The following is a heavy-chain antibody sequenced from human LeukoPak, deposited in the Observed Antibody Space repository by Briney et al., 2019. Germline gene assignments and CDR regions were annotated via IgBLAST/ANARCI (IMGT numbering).Heavy chain of an antibody. CDR2: IDTKTGNP. CDR3: AIHPSDSSGYFSY. J-gene: IGHJ4*02. CDR1: GYTFSSCA. D-gene: IGHD3-22*01. Sequence: ASVKVSCKASGYTFSSCATNWVRQAPGQGLEYMGWIDTKTGNPTYAQGFTGRFVFSLDTSVSTAYLQISSLKAEDTAVYYCAIHPSDSSGYFSYWGQGALVTVSS. V-gene: IGHV7-4-1*02.